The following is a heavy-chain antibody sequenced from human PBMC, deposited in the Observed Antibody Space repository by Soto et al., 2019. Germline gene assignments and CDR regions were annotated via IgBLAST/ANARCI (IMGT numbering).Heavy chain of an antibody. CDR2: IYPGDSDT. CDR3: ARVISGYFDY. J-gene: IGHJ4*02. D-gene: IGHD3-22*01. V-gene: IGHV5-51*03. CDR1: GYSFTSYW. Sequence: GESLKISCRGSGYSFTSYWIGWVRQMPGKGLEWMGIIYPGDSDTRDSPSFQGQVTISAEKSISTAYLQWRSLKASDPPMYYCARVISGYFDYWGQGTLVTVPS.